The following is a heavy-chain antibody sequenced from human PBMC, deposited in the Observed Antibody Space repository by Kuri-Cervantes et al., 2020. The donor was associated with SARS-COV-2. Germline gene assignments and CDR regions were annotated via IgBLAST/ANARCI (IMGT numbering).Heavy chain of an antibody. Sequence: LSLTCAVYGGSFSGYYWSWIRQPPGKGLVWVSRINSDGSSTSYADSVKGRFTISRDNAKNSLYLQMNSLRAEDTAVYYCAYDSSAFHFDYWGQGTLVTVSS. D-gene: IGHD3-22*01. V-gene: IGHV3-74*01. CDR3: AYDSSAFHFDY. J-gene: IGHJ4*02. CDR2: INSDGSST. CDR1: GGSFSGYY.